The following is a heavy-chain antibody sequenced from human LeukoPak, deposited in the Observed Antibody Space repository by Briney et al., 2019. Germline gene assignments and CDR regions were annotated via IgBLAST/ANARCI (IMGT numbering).Heavy chain of an antibody. D-gene: IGHD6-6*01. J-gene: IGHJ6*02. Sequence: GGSLRLSCAASGFTVSSDYMSWVRQAPGKGLEWVSVIYSGGSTYCADSVKGRFTISRDNSKNTLYLQMNSLRAEDTAVYYCAGDSYSSSSYYYYGMDVWGQGTTVTVSS. CDR2: IYSGGST. V-gene: IGHV3-66*01. CDR3: AGDSYSSSSYYYYGMDV. CDR1: GFTVSSDY.